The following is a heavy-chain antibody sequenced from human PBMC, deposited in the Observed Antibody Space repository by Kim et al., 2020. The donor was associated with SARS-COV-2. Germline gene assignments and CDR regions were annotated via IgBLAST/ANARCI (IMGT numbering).Heavy chain of an antibody. Sequence: ASVKVSCKASGYTFTSYGISWVRQAPGQGLEWMGWISAYNGNTNYAQKLQGRVTMTTDTSTSTAYMELRSLRSDDTAVYYCARDSSSWPKISTINWFDPWGQGTLVTVSS. CDR3: ARDSSSWPKISTINWFDP. D-gene: IGHD6-13*01. J-gene: IGHJ5*02. CDR1: GYTFTSYG. CDR2: ISAYNGNT. V-gene: IGHV1-18*01.